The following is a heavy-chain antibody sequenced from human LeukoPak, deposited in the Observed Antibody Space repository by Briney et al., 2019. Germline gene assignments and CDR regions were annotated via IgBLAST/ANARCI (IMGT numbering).Heavy chain of an antibody. CDR1: GGSFTGNY. J-gene: IGHJ4*02. V-gene: IGHV4-34*01. Sequence: SETLSLTCIVYGGSFTGNYWSWIRQSPGKGLEWIGEINPSGSTNYNPSLKSRVSMSKDMSKNQFSLKLSSVTATDTALYFCARGQGEAPSSWGQGNVVTVSS. CDR2: INPSGST. CDR3: ARGQGEAPSS. D-gene: IGHD2-21*01.